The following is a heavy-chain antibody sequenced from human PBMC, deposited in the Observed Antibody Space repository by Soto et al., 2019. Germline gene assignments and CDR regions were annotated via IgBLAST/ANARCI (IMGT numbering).Heavy chain of an antibody. V-gene: IGHV1-18*04. D-gene: IGHD6-19*01. CDR1: GYTFTNFG. CDR3: ARGPQSTGWRGKWFDP. CDR2: IVTYNGNT. Sequence: QVQLVQSGGALKKPGDSLKVSCKASGYTFTNFGVSWVRQAPGQGLEGLGWIVTYNGNTNSAQKFQGRLTMTTDTSTTTAYMELRSLTNDDTAVYYCARGPQSTGWRGKWFDPWGQGTLVTVSS. J-gene: IGHJ5*02.